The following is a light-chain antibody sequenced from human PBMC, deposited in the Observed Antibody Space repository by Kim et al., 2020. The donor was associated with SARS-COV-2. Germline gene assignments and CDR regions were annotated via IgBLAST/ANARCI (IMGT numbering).Light chain of an antibody. CDR2: RNN. J-gene: IGLJ3*02. CDR1: SSNIGSKY. CDR3: AVWDDSLRGWV. Sequence: ELTQPPSASGTPGQRVTISCTGSSSNIGSKYVYWYQQLPGTAPKLVMYRNNQRPSGVPDRFSGSNSGTSASLAIIGLRSEDEADYYCAVWDDSLRGWVFGGGTQLTVL. V-gene: IGLV1-47*01.